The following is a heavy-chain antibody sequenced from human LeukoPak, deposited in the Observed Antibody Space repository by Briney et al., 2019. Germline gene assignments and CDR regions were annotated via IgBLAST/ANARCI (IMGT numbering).Heavy chain of an antibody. J-gene: IGHJ3*02. CDR3: ARASRWYLHNALDI. D-gene: IGHD4-23*01. Sequence: ASVKVSCKASGYTFTSYGISWVRQAPGQGLEWMGWISAYNGNTNYAQKLQGRVTMTTDTSTSTAYMELRSLRSDDTAVYYCARASRWYLHNALDIWGQGTMVTVSS. V-gene: IGHV1-18*01. CDR1: GYTFTSYG. CDR2: ISAYNGNT.